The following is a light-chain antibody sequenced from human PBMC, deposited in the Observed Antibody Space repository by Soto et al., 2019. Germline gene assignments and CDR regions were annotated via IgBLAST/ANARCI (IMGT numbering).Light chain of an antibody. CDR2: SND. J-gene: IGLJ3*02. Sequence: QSVLTQPASATGTPGQTVTVSCSGRGSGIGGNTVSWYQQLPGTAPRLLIHSNDRRPSGLPDRSSGSKSGASDSLAISGLQSEDEADYYGATWDDSLDGPVFGGGTKVTVL. CDR3: ATWDDSLDGPV. V-gene: IGLV1-44*01. CDR1: GSGIGGNT.